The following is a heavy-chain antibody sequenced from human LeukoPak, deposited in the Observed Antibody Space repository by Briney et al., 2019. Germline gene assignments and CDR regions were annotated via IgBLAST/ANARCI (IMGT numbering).Heavy chain of an antibody. V-gene: IGHV4-61*02. D-gene: IGHD3-3*01. CDR2: IFTSGST. J-gene: IGHJ4*02. CDR1: GGSISSGSYY. CDR3: ARVGSGLNLYYFDY. Sequence: SQTLSLTCTVSGGSISSGSYYWSWIRQPAGKGLEWIGRIFTSGSTNYNPSLRGRVTMSLDTSKNQFSLKLSSVTAADTAVYFCARVGSGLNLYYFDYWGQGILVTVSS.